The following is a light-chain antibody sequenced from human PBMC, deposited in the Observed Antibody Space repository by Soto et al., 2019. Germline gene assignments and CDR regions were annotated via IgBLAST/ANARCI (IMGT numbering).Light chain of an antibody. J-gene: IGKJ4*01. CDR2: GAS. CDR3: QQYGTSPLT. CDR1: QSISSNY. Sequence: EIVLTQSPGTLSLSPGERATLSCRASQSISSNYLAWYQQRPGQAPRLLIYGASSRATGVPDRFSGSGSGTDVSLLISRLQPEEFAVYYCQQYGTSPLTFGGGTKVEIK. V-gene: IGKV3-20*01.